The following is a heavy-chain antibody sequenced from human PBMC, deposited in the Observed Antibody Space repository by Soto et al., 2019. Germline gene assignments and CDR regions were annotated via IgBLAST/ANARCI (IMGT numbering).Heavy chain of an antibody. D-gene: IGHD6-19*01. CDR3: ARSQYSGQETYGMDV. J-gene: IGHJ6*02. Sequence: QPGGSLRLSCAASGFTFSSYGMHWVRQAPGKGLEWVAVIWYDGSNKYYADSVKGRFTISRDNSKNTLYLQMNGLRAEDTAVYYCARSQYSGQETYGMDVWGQGTTVTVSS. CDR2: IWYDGSNK. V-gene: IGHV3-33*01. CDR1: GFTFSSYG.